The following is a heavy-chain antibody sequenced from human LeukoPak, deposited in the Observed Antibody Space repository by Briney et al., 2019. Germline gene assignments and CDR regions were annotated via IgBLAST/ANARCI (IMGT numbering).Heavy chain of an antibody. CDR3: ARLRRSGGDSSSWGSYFDY. CDR1: GGSISSSSYY. V-gene: IGHV4-39*01. CDR2: IYYSGST. J-gene: IGHJ4*02. D-gene: IGHD6-13*01. Sequence: SETLSLTCTVSGGSISSSSYYWGWIRQPPGKGLEWIGSIYYSGSTYYNPSLKSRVTISVDTSKNQFSLKLSSVTAADTAVYYCARLRRSGGDSSSWGSYFDYWGKGTLVTVSS.